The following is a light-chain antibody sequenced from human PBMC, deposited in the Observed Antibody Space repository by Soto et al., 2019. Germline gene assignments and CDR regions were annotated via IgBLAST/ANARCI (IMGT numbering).Light chain of an antibody. CDR1: QSVRRN. Sequence: ILLTQSPCTLSLSPGERATLSCRASQSVRRNLAWYQQKPGQAPRLLIYDASTRATGIPARFSGSGSGTEFTLTISSLQSEDFAVYYCQQYNNWPLTFGGGTKVDIK. CDR3: QQYNNWPLT. V-gene: IGKV3-15*01. J-gene: IGKJ4*01. CDR2: DAS.